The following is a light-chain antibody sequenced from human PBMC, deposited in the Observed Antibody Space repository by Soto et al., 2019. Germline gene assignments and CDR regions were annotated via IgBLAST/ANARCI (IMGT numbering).Light chain of an antibody. V-gene: IGKV1-5*01. CDR3: QQYNSYLIT. CDR2: DAS. J-gene: IGKJ5*01. CDR1: QSISSW. Sequence: DIPMTQSPSTLSASVGDRVTITCRASQSISSWLAWYQQKPGKAPKLLIYDASSLESGVPSRFSGSGSGTEFTLTISSLQPDDFATYYCQQYNSYLITFGQGTRLEIK.